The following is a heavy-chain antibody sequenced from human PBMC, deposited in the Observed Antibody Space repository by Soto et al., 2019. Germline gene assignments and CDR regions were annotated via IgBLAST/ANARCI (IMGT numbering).Heavy chain of an antibody. D-gene: IGHD3-22*01. CDR1: GGTFTSYT. J-gene: IGHJ3*01. V-gene: IGHV1-69*02. CDR3: AINYYDTEAS. Sequence: QDQLVQSGADVKKPGSSVKVSCKASGGTFTSYTISWVRQAPGQGLEWMGRIIPILGVTNYAPKFQGRVTITADKSTSTAYMELSSLRSEDTAMYYCAINYYDTEASWGQGTMVTVSS. CDR2: IIPILGVT.